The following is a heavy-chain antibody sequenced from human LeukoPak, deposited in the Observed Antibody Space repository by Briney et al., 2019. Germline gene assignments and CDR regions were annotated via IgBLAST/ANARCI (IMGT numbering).Heavy chain of an antibody. D-gene: IGHD3-10*01. V-gene: IGHV3-30*18. CDR1: GFTFNNYG. Sequence: PGKSLRLSCAASGFTFNNYGMHWVRQAPGKGLGWVAVISYDGSNKYYANSVKGRFTISRDNSKNTLYLQTNSLRAEDTAVYYCAKGLWVVRGVIGDAFDIWGQGTMVTVSS. CDR2: ISYDGSNK. CDR3: AKGLWVVRGVIGDAFDI. J-gene: IGHJ3*02.